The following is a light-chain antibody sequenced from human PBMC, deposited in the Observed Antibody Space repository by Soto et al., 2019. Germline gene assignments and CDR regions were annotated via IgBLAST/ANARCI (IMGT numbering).Light chain of an antibody. J-gene: IGLJ1*01. CDR1: SSNIGAGYD. V-gene: IGLV1-40*01. CDR3: QSYDSSLSVHV. CDR2: GNS. Sequence: QSVLTQPPSVSGAPGQRVTISCTGSSSNIGAGYDVHWYQQLPGTAPKLLIYGNSNRPSGVPDRFSGSKSGTSASLAITGLQAEDEADYYCQSYDSSLSVHVFGTGIKVTVL.